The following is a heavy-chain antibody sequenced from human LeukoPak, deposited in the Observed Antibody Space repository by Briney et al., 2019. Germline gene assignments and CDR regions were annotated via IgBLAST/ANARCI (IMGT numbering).Heavy chain of an antibody. J-gene: IGHJ3*02. CDR2: IYGGGRT. V-gene: IGHV3-66*01. D-gene: IGHD3-10*01. Sequence: GGSLRLSCAASGFTVSSNYMSWVRQAPGKGLEWVSVIYGGGRTYYADRVKGRFTISRDTCKNTLYLQMDRLRAEDTAVYYWARERTHFTIRGAFDIWGQGTIVTVSS. CDR3: ARERTHFTIRGAFDI. CDR1: GFTVSSNY.